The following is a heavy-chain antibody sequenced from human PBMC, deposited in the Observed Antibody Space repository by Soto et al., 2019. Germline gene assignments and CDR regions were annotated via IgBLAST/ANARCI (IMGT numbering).Heavy chain of an antibody. CDR1: GFTFRNYG. CDR2: IWSDASRQ. J-gene: IGHJ4*02. CDR3: AKDNDDVGVQSWSTGF. Sequence: QVQLVQSGGGVVQPGMSLRLSCEGSGFTFRNYGMHWVRQAPDKGLEWVAAIWSDASRQLYADSVEGRFTVSRDQSKNTLYLQMNNLRVEDTGIYYCAKDNDDVGVQSWSTGFWGQGTLVIVSS. D-gene: IGHD3-16*01. V-gene: IGHV3-33*03.